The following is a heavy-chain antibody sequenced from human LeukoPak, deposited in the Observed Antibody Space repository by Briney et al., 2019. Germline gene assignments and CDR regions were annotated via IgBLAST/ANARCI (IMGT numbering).Heavy chain of an antibody. CDR3: ARDLGIAVAGSRSAEYFQH. V-gene: IGHV1-69*13. Sequence: ASVKVSCKASGGTFSSYAISWVRQAPGQGLEWMGGIIPIFGTANYAQKFQGRVTITADESTSTAYMELSSLRSEDTAVYYCARDLGIAVAGSRSAEYFQHWGQGTLVTVSP. CDR1: GGTFSSYA. CDR2: IIPIFGTA. J-gene: IGHJ1*01. D-gene: IGHD6-19*01.